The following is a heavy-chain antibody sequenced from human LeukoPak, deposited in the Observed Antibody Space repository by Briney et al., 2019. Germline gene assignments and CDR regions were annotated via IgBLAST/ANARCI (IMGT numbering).Heavy chain of an antibody. V-gene: IGHV3-15*01. J-gene: IGHJ4*02. CDR3: TTDLNQRLKWFGNPLDH. Sequence: GGSLRLSCVAPGFSFTYAWMSWVRQAPGKGLQWVGHIRSETDGATTDYAAAVKGRFAISRDDSKKMLYLEMNSLKTEDTAVYYCTTDLNQRLKWFGNPLDHWGQGTPVTVSS. CDR2: IRSETDGATT. CDR1: GFSFTYAW. D-gene: IGHD3-10*01.